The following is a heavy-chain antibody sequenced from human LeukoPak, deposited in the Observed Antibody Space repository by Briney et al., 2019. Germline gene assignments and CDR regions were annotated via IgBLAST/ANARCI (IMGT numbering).Heavy chain of an antibody. D-gene: IGHD6-19*01. CDR2: IYYSGST. CDR1: GGSISSSSYY. CDR3: AKTTVAAHEAFDY. J-gene: IGHJ4*02. V-gene: IGHV4-39*01. Sequence: SETLSLTCTVSGGSISSSSYYWGWIRQPPWKGLEWIGSIYYSGSTYYNPSLKSRVTISVDTSKNQFSLKLSSVTAADTAVYYCAKTTVAAHEAFDYWGQGTLVTVSS.